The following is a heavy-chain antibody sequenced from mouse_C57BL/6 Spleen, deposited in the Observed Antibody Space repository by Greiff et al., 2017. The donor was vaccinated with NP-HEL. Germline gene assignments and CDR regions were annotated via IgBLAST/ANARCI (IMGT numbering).Heavy chain of an antibody. J-gene: IGHJ4*01. Sequence: QVQLKQPGTELVKPGASVKLSCKASGYTFTSYWMHWVKQRPGQGLEWIGNINPSNGGTNYNEKFKSKATLTVDKSSSTAYMQLSSLTSEDSAVYYCARYRWEDSPYYYAMDYWGQGTSVTVSS. CDR1: GYTFTSYW. D-gene: IGHD4-1*01. V-gene: IGHV1-53*01. CDR3: ARYRWEDSPYYYAMDY. CDR2: INPSNGGT.